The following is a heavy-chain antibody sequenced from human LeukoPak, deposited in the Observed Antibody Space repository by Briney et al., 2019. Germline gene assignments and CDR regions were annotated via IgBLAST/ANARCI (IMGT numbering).Heavy chain of an antibody. CDR1: GFTFSTYG. CDR3: ARDQSSSGSFDY. CDR2: IWYDGSNK. D-gene: IGHD3-22*01. J-gene: IGHJ4*02. V-gene: IGHV3-33*01. Sequence: GRSLRLSCAASGFTFSTYGMHWVRQAPGKGLEWVAVIWYDGSNKYYADSMKGRFTISRDNSKNTLYLQMNSLRAEDTAVYYCARDQSSSGSFDYWGQGTLVTVSS.